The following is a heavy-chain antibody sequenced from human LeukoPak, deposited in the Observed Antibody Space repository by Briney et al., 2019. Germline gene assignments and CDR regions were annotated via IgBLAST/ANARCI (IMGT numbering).Heavy chain of an antibody. V-gene: IGHV4-39*01. CDR2: IYYSGST. CDR3: ASVNRGWFGVGEY. D-gene: IGHD3-10*01. J-gene: IGHJ4*02. Sequence: SETLSLTCTVSDGSISSNNYYWGWVRQPPEKGLEWIGSIYYSGSTYYNPSLESRVTISVDTSKNQFSLKLTSVTAADTAVYFCASVNRGWFGVGEYWGQGTLVTVSS. CDR1: DGSISSNNYY.